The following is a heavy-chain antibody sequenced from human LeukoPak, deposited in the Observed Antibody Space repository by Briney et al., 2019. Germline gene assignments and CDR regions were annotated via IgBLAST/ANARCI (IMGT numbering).Heavy chain of an antibody. CDR1: GGSISSGGYY. D-gene: IGHD3-10*01. Sequence: SETLSLTCTVSGGSISSGGYYWSWIRQPPGKGLEWIGYIYHSGSTYYNPSLKSRVTISVDRSKNQFSLKLSSVTAADTAVYYCARAGSEHPIHFDYWGQGTLVTVSS. CDR2: IYHSGST. CDR3: ARAGSEHPIHFDY. V-gene: IGHV4-30-2*01. J-gene: IGHJ4*02.